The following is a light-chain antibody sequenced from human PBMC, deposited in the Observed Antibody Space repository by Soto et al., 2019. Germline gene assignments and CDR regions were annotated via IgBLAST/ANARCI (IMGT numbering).Light chain of an antibody. Sequence: QSVLSQSPSASGTPGQRVTISCSGSSSNIGSNYVYWYQQLPGSAHKLLIFNNNQRPPGVPDRFAGSKSGPSASPAISGLRSEYEADYYCAVWDDSLTGPVFGGGTNVTVL. CDR2: NNN. CDR3: AVWDDSLTGPV. J-gene: IGLJ3*02. CDR1: SSNIGSNY. V-gene: IGLV1-47*01.